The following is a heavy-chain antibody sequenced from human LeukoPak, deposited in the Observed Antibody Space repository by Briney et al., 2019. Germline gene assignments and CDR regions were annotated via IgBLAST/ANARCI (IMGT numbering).Heavy chain of an antibody. CDR1: GYTFTGYY. D-gene: IGHD3-22*01. CDR2: INPNSGAT. V-gene: IGHV1-2*02. CDR3: ARDLNYYDTSGYLIV. J-gene: IGHJ3*01. Sequence: ASVKVSCKASGYTFTGYYLHWVRQAPGQGLEWMGWINPNSGATNYPQKFQGRFTMTRDTPITTAYMELSSLRSDDTAVYYCARDLNYYDTSGYLIVWGQGTMVTVSS.